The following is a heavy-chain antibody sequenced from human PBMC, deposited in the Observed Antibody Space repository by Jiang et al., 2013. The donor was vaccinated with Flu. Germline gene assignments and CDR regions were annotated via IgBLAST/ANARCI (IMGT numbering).Heavy chain of an antibody. CDR2: INPNSGGT. V-gene: IGHV1-2*02. CDR3: ARAGFRGSGYVDY. CDR1: GYTFTGYY. Sequence: ASGYTFTGYYMHWVRQAPGQGLEWMGWINPNSGGTNYAQKFQGRVTMTRDTSISTAYMELSRLRSDDTAVYYCARAGFRGSGYVDYWGQGTLVTVSS. D-gene: IGHD3-22*01. J-gene: IGHJ4*02.